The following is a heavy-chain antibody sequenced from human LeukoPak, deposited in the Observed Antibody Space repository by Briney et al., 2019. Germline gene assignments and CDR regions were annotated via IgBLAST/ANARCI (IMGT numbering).Heavy chain of an antibody. CDR3: ARDAVTSLDAFDI. D-gene: IGHD2-2*01. CDR2: INHSGST. Sequence: KSSETLSLTCAVYGGSFSGYYWSWIRQPPGKGLEWIGEINHSGSTNYNPSLKSRVTMSVDTSKNQFSLKLSSVTAADTAVYYCARDAVTSLDAFDIWGQGTMVTVSS. J-gene: IGHJ3*02. V-gene: IGHV4-34*01. CDR1: GGSFSGYY.